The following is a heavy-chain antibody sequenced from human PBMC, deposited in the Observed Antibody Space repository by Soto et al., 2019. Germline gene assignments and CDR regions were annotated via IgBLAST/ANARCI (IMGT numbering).Heavy chain of an antibody. D-gene: IGHD6-13*01. CDR3: AHSRGRAAGTYYFDY. CDR2: IYWNDDK. CDR1: GFSLSTSGVG. J-gene: IGHJ4*02. Sequence: QITLKESGPTLVKPTQTLTLTCTFSGFSLSTSGVGVGWIRQPPGKALEWLALIYWNDDKRYSPSLKSRLTITKDTSKNQVVLTMTNMDPVDTATYYCAHSRGRAAGTYYFDYWGQGTLVTVSS. V-gene: IGHV2-5*01.